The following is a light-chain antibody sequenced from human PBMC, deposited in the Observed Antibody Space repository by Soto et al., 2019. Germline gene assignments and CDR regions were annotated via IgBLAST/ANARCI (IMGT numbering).Light chain of an antibody. J-gene: IGKJ4*01. V-gene: IGKV2-28*01. CDR2: LGS. CDR1: QSLLHSNGYNY. Sequence: EIVMTQSPLSLPVTPGEPASISCRSSQSLLHSNGYNYLDWYLQKPGQSPQLLIYLGSNRASGVPDRFSGSGSGTDFTLKISRVEAEDVGVYYCMQALQLALTFGGGTKVEIK. CDR3: MQALQLALT.